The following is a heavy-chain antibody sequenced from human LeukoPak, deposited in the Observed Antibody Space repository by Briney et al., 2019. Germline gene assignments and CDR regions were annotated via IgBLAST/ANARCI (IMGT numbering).Heavy chain of an antibody. V-gene: IGHV1-2*02. D-gene: IGHD4-17*01. J-gene: IGHJ3*02. Sequence: EASVKVSCKASGYTFTGYYIHWVRQAPGQGLEWMGWINPNSGGTHYAQKFQGRVTMTRDTSISTAYMELTRLRSDDTAVYYCASQVTKSAFDIWGQGTLVTVSS. CDR3: ASQVTKSAFDI. CDR1: GYTFTGYY. CDR2: INPNSGGT.